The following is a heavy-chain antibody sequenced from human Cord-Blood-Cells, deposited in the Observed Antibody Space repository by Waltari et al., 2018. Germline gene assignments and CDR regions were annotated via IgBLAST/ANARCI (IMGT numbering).Heavy chain of an antibody. Sequence: QVQLVQSGAEVKKPGSSVKVSCKASGGTFSSYAISWVRQDPGQGLEWMGRIIPILGIANYAQKFQGRVTITADKSTSTAYMELSSLRSEDTAVYYCARSPGYSSSSGAFDIWGQGTMVTVSS. CDR3: ARSPGYSSSSGAFDI. V-gene: IGHV1-69*09. D-gene: IGHD6-6*01. CDR2: IIPILGIA. J-gene: IGHJ3*02. CDR1: GGTFSSYA.